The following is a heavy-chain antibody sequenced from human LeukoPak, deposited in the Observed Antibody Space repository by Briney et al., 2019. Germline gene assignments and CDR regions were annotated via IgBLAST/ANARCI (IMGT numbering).Heavy chain of an antibody. Sequence: PSGTLSLTCTVSGGSISSSSYYWGWIRQPPGKGLEWIGSIYYSGSTYYNPSLKSRVTISVETSKNQFSLKLSSVTAADTAVYYCARHVISVFDYWGQGTLVTVSS. V-gene: IGHV4-39*01. CDR1: GGSISSSSYY. J-gene: IGHJ4*02. D-gene: IGHD2/OR15-2a*01. CDR2: IYYSGST. CDR3: ARHVISVFDY.